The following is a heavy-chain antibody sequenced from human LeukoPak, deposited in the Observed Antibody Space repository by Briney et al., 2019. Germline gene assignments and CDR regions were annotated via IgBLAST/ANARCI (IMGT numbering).Heavy chain of an antibody. V-gene: IGHV4-39*01. J-gene: IGHJ6*03. CDR3: ARTDDYYYYYMDV. CDR1: GDSISTSNSY. Sequence: SETLSLTCTVSGDSISTSNSYWGWIRQPPGKGLEWIGSIYYSGNTYYNASLKSRVTISVDTSKNQFSLKLSSVTAADTAVYYCARTDDYYYYYMDVWGKGTTVTVSS. CDR2: IYYSGNT.